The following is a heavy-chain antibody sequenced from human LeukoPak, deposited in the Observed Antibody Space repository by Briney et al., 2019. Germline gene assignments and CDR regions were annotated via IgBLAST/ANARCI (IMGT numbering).Heavy chain of an antibody. J-gene: IGHJ6*03. CDR1: GGSISSSSYY. Sequence: SETLSLTCTVSGGSISSSSYYWGWIRQPPGKGLEWIGSIYYSGSTYYNPSLKSRVTISVDTSKNQFSLKLSSVTAADTAVYYCARLEEDYYYYYYMDVXXXGTTVTVSS. V-gene: IGHV4-39*01. CDR3: ARLEEDYYYYYYMDV. CDR2: IYYSGST.